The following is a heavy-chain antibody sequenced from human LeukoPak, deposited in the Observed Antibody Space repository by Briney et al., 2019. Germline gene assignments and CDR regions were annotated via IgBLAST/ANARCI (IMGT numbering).Heavy chain of an antibody. D-gene: IGHD3-3*01. Sequence: SETLSLTCTVSGGSISSYYWSWIRQPPGKGLEWIGYIYYSGSTNYNPSLKSRVTISVDTSKNQFSLKLSSVTAADTAVYYCARHVAALWSGLIPHFDYWGQGTLVTVSS. CDR1: GGSISSYY. V-gene: IGHV4-59*08. CDR3: ARHVAALWSGLIPHFDY. CDR2: IYYSGST. J-gene: IGHJ4*02.